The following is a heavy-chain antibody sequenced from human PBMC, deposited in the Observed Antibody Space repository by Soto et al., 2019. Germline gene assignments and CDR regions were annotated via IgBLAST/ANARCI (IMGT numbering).Heavy chain of an antibody. D-gene: IGHD6-19*01. Sequence: QPGGSLRLSCAASGFTFSSYAMSWVRQAPGKGLEWVSAISGSGGSTYYADSVKGRFTISRDNSKNTLYLQMNSLRAEDTAVYYCAKASYSSGWYASAFDIWGQGTMVTVS. CDR3: AKASYSSGWYASAFDI. CDR1: GFTFSSYA. V-gene: IGHV3-23*01. J-gene: IGHJ3*02. CDR2: ISGSGGST.